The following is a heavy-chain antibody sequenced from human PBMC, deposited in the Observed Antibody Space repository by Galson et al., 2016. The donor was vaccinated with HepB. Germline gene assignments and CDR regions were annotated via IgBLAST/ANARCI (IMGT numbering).Heavy chain of an antibody. CDR1: GFTVSSEY. Sequence: SLRLSCAASGFTVSSEYMTWVRQAPGKGLEWVSVIYRGGDTYYADSVKGRFTISRDNAKNILYLQMHSLRAEDSGIYYCAKDQLIVIVPAAGNWFDPWGQGTQVTVAS. J-gene: IGHJ5*02. CDR2: IYRGGDT. CDR3: AKDQLIVIVPAAGNWFDP. V-gene: IGHV3-53*01. D-gene: IGHD2-2*01.